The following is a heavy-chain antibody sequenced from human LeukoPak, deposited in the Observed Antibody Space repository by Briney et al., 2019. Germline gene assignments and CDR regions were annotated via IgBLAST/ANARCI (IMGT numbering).Heavy chain of an antibody. D-gene: IGHD3-10*01. V-gene: IGHV3-30*01. CDR2: ISSDGSKT. Sequence: GGSPRLSCAASGFIFSNYAMHWVRQAPGKGLEWVALISSDGSKTYPADSVKGRFSISRDNSKNTLYLQLNSLRAEDTSVYYCARDSTYWYDSGSSGPHYFDYWGQGTLVTVSS. J-gene: IGHJ4*02. CDR1: GFIFSNYA. CDR3: ARDSTYWYDSGSSGPHYFDY.